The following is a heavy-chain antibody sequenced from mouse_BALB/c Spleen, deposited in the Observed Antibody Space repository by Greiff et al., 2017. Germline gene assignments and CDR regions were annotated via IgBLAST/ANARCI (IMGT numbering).Heavy chain of an antibody. J-gene: IGHJ1*01. CDR2: INSNGGST. V-gene: IGHV5-6-3*01. CDR3: ARDPMITWYFDV. D-gene: IGHD2-4*01. Sequence: EVKLMESGGGLVQPGGSLKLSCAASGFTFSSYGMSWVRQTPDKRLELVATINSNGGSTYYPDSVKGRFTISRDNAKNTLYLQMSSLKSEDTAMYYCARDPMITWYFDVWGAGTTVTVSS. CDR1: GFTFSSYG.